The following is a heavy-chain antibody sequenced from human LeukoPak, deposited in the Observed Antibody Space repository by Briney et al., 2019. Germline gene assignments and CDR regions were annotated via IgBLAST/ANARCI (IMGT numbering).Heavy chain of an antibody. D-gene: IGHD5-24*01. CDR1: GGSFSGYY. Sequence: SETLSLTCAVYGGSFSGYYWSWIRQPPGKGLEWIGEINHSGSTNYNPSLKSRVTISVDTSKNQFSLKLSSVTAADTAVYYCARLRGDGYNFFDYWGQGTLVTVSS. CDR3: ARLRGDGYNFFDY. V-gene: IGHV4-34*01. J-gene: IGHJ4*02. CDR2: INHSGST.